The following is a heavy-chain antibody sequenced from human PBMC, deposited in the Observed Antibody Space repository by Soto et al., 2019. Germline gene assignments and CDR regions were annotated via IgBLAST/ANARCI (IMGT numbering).Heavy chain of an antibody. CDR1: RGGFRSYS. J-gene: IGHJ5*02. CDR2: IIPIFGTA. Sequence: GASVEVSCEACRGGFRSYSMSWLRQSPGQGLEWMGGIIPIFGTANYAQKFQGRVTITADESTSTAYMELSSLRSEDTAVYYCARDRSDSSSWYVYNWFDPWGQGTLVTVSS. CDR3: ARDRSDSSSWYVYNWFDP. D-gene: IGHD6-13*01. V-gene: IGHV1-69*13.